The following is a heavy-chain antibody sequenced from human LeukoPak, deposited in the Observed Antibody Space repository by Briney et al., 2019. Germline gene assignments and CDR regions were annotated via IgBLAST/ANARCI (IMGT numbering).Heavy chain of an antibody. CDR2: IYYSGST. CDR1: GGSINSGDYY. CDR3: ARLIKTSSIAAAGDGWFDP. D-gene: IGHD6-13*01. V-gene: IGHV4-30-4*08. J-gene: IGHJ5*02. Sequence: SQTLSLTCTVSGGSINSGDYYWSWIRQPPGKGLEWIGCIYYSGSTYYNPSLKSRVTISVDTSKNQFSLKLSSVTAADTAVYYCARLIKTSSIAAAGDGWFDPWGQGTLVTVSS.